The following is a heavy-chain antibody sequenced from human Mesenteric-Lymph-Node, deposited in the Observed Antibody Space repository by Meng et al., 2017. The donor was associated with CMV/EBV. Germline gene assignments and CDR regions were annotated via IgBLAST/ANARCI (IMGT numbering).Heavy chain of an antibody. Sequence: LRLSCAVYGGSFSGYYWSWIRQPPGKGLGWVGFIRSKAYGGTTEYAASVKGRFTISRDDSKSIAYLQMNSLKTEDTAVYYCTSKTGYSYVDDAFDIWGQGTMVTVSS. CDR1: GGSFSGYY. D-gene: IGHD5-18*01. J-gene: IGHJ3*02. CDR3: TSKTGYSYVDDAFDI. CDR2: IRSKAYGGTT. V-gene: IGHV3-49*03.